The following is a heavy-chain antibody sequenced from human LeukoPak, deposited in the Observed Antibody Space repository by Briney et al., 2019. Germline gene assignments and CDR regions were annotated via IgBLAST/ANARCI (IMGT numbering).Heavy chain of an antibody. D-gene: IGHD3-10*01. J-gene: IGHJ4*02. CDR2: IYYSGST. CDR1: GGSISSGDYN. V-gene: IGHV4-30-4*08. Sequence: SQTLSLTCTVSGGSISSGDYNSSWIRQPPGKGLEWIGYIYYSGSTYYNPSLKSRVTISVDTSKNQFSLKLSSVTAADTAVYYCARGSQDGSLFDYWGQGTLVTVSS. CDR3: ARGSQDGSLFDY.